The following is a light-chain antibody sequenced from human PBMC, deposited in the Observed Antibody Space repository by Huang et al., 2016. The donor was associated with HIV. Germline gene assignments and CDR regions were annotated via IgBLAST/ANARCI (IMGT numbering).Light chain of an antibody. V-gene: IGKV2-28*01. J-gene: IGKJ1*01. CDR2: LSS. CDR3: MQALQTPRT. Sequence: DIVMTQSPLSLSVTPGEPASISCRSSQSLLHIKGYNYLDWYLQKPGQSPQLLIYLSSTRASGVPDRFSGSGSGTDFTLKISRVEAEDVGVYYCMQALQTPRTFGQGTKVEIK. CDR1: QSLLHIKGYNY.